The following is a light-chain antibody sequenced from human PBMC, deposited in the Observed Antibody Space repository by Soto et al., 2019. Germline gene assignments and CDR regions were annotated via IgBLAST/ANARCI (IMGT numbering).Light chain of an antibody. CDR2: DAS. CDR3: QQYNNWPPPLT. CDR1: QSVSSY. V-gene: IGKV3-15*01. Sequence: EIVLTQSPATLSLSPGERATLSCRASQSVSSYLAWYQQKPGQAPRLLIYDASTRATGIPARFSGSGSGTEFTLTISSLQSEDFAVYYCQQYNNWPPPLTFGGGTKVEI. J-gene: IGKJ4*01.